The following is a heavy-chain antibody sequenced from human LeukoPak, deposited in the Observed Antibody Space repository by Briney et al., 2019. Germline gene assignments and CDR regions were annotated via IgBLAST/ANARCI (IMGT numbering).Heavy chain of an antibody. CDR3: TRVDTTMIQYYLDY. Sequence: GGSLRLSCTASGFTFGDYAMSWIRQAPGKGLQWVGFIRTKAYGGTREYAASVKGRFTISRDDSKSLAYLQVNSLKTEDTAVYFCTRVDTTMIQYYLDYWGQGTLVTVSS. D-gene: IGHD5-18*01. CDR2: IRTKAYGGTR. CDR1: GFTFGDYA. V-gene: IGHV3-49*03. J-gene: IGHJ4*02.